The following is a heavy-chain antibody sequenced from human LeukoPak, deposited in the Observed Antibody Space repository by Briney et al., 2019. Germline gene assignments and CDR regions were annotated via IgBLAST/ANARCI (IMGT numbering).Heavy chain of an antibody. J-gene: IGHJ4*02. CDR2: INHSGST. CDR3: ARGPRRDGYNF. CDR1: GGSFSGYY. Sequence: PSETLSLTCAVYGGSFSGYYWSWIRQPPGKGLEWIGEINHSGSTNYNPSLKSRVTISVDTSKNQFSLKLSSVTAADTAVYYCARGPRRDGYNFWGQGTLVTVSS. D-gene: IGHD5-24*01. V-gene: IGHV4-34*01.